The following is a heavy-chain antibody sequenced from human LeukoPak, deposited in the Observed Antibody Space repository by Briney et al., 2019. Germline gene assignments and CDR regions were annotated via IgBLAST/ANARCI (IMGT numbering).Heavy chain of an antibody. Sequence: GGSLRLSCVASGITVSSNSMSWVRQAPGKGLEWVSLIYSDNTHYSDSVKGRFTISRDNSKNTLYLQMNSLRAEDTAVYYCAKSVVVVPFDYWGQGTLVTVSS. CDR2: IYSDNT. CDR3: AKSVVVVPFDY. CDR1: GITVSSNS. J-gene: IGHJ4*02. V-gene: IGHV3-53*01. D-gene: IGHD3-22*01.